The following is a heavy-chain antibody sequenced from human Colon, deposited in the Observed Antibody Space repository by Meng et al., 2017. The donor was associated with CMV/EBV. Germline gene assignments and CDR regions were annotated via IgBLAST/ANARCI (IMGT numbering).Heavy chain of an antibody. CDR2: IQFDGSRT. CDR1: GFTFGRYG. CDR3: ARDVSATNFIFDS. Sequence: CTASGFTFGRYGFHWVRQGPGKGMEWLTAIQFDGSRTYYADSVKGRFTISRDDSKNTLYLQITDLRAEDTAVYYCARDVSATNFIFDSWGQGVLVTVSS. D-gene: IGHD2/OR15-2a*01. J-gene: IGHJ5*01. V-gene: IGHV3-33*01.